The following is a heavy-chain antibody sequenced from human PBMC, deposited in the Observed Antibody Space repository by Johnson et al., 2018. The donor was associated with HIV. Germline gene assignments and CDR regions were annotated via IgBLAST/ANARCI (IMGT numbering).Heavy chain of an antibody. J-gene: IGHJ3*02. D-gene: IGHD1-14*01. CDR2: ISWNSGSI. CDR1: GFSVSSNY. Sequence: EVQLVESGGGVVRPGGSLRLSCAASGFSVSSNYMTWVRQPPGKGLEWVSGISWNSGSIGYADSVKGRFTISRDNAKNSLYLQMNSLRAEDTAVYYCAKEMSSWPGEAFDIWGQGTMVTVSS. CDR3: AKEMSSWPGEAFDI. V-gene: IGHV3-20*04.